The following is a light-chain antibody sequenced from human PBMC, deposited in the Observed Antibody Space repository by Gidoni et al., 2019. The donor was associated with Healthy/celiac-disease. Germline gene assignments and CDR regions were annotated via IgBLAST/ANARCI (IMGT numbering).Light chain of an antibody. Sequence: EIVLTQSPATLSLSPGERATLSCRASQSVSSYLAWSQQKPGQAPRLLIYDASNRATGIPARFSGSGSGTDFTLTISSLEPEYCAVYYCQQRSNWPPSLTFXGXTKVEIK. CDR1: QSVSSY. CDR3: QQRSNWPPSLT. CDR2: DAS. J-gene: IGKJ4*01. V-gene: IGKV3-11*01.